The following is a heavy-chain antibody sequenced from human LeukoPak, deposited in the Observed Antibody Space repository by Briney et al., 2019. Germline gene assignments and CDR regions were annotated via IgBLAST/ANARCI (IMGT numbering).Heavy chain of an antibody. Sequence: SETLSLTCTVSGGSISSYYWSWIRQPPGKGLEWIGYIYYSGSTNYNPSLKSRVTISVDTSKNQFSLKLSSVTAADTAVYYCAGADERITIFGVVTRKFDYWGQGTLVTVSS. J-gene: IGHJ4*02. CDR2: IYYSGST. CDR3: AGADERITIFGVVTRKFDY. D-gene: IGHD3-3*01. CDR1: GGSISSYY. V-gene: IGHV4-59*08.